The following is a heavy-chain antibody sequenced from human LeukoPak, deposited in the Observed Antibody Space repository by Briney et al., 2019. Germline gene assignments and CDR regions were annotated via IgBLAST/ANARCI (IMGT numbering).Heavy chain of an antibody. D-gene: IGHD4-17*01. V-gene: IGHV4-4*07. CDR1: GGSISSNY. CDR2: IYISGST. J-gene: IGHJ4*02. CDR3: ARGKGDYAIYDY. Sequence: PSETLSLTCTVSGGSISSNYCSWIRHPAGKGLEWIARIYISGSTNYNPSLQSRVTISVDKSKNQFSLKLNSMTAADTAVYYCARGKGDYAIYDYWGQGTLVTVSS.